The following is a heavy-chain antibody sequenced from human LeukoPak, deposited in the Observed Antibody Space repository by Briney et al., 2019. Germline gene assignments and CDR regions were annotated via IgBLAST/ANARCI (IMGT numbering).Heavy chain of an antibody. D-gene: IGHD1-26*01. Sequence: GGSLRLSCAASGFTFNSYDMYWVRQVIGKGLEWVSAIGTAGDTFYPGSVKGRFTISRENAKNSLYLQMNNLRAEDTAVYYCARQMTPHGNFDYWGQGTLVTVSS. J-gene: IGHJ4*02. V-gene: IGHV3-13*01. CDR2: IGTAGDT. CDR1: GFTFNSYD. CDR3: ARQMTPHGNFDY.